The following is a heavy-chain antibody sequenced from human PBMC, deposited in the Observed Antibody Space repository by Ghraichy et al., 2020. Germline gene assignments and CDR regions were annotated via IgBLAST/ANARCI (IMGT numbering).Heavy chain of an antibody. CDR1: GGSISSGGYH. CDR2: IYYSGST. D-gene: IGHD3-9*01. Sequence: SETLSLTCTVSGGSISSGGYHWSWIRQHPGKGLEWIGYIYYSGSTYYNPTLKSRVTISVDTSKNQFSLKLSSVTAADTAVYYCARTRDDILTGSSPGAYMDVWGKGTTVTVSS. V-gene: IGHV4-31*03. CDR3: ARTRDDILTGSSPGAYMDV. J-gene: IGHJ6*03.